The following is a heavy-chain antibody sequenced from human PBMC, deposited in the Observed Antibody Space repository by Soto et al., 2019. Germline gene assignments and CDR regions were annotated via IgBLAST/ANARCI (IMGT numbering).Heavy chain of an antibody. Sequence: GGSLRLSCAASGFTFSSYGMHWVRQAPGKGLEWVAVIWYDGSNKYYADSVKGRFTISRDNSKNTLYLQMNSLRAEDTAVYYCARGYFAEDIVVVVAATPVGHNWFDPWGQGTLVTVSS. J-gene: IGHJ5*02. CDR2: IWYDGSNK. CDR3: ARGYFAEDIVVVVAATPVGHNWFDP. D-gene: IGHD2-15*01. V-gene: IGHV3-33*01. CDR1: GFTFSSYG.